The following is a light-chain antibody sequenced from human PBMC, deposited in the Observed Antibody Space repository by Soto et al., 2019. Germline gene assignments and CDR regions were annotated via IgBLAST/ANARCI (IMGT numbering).Light chain of an antibody. V-gene: IGLV1-44*01. Sequence: QSVLTQPPSASGTPGQRVTISCSGSSSNIGINPVNWYQQVPGAAPRLLIHTDHQRPSGVPDRFSASKSGTSASLAISGLQSVDEASYYCALWDDSLSAHVFGGGTKLTVL. CDR2: TDH. CDR3: ALWDDSLSAHV. CDR1: SSNIGINP. J-gene: IGLJ2*01.